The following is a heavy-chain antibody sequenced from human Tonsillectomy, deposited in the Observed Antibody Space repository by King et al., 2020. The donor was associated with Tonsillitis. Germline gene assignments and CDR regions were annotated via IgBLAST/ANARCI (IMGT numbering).Heavy chain of an antibody. V-gene: IGHV3-11*01. Sequence: QLVQSGGVLVKPGGSLRLSCVASGFTFSDNYMTWIRQAPGKGLEWVSSISSSGSTIFYADSVRGRFTISRDNAKTSLYLQMNSLRAEDTAVYYCVREGNTYWRAFDIWGQGTMVTVSP. CDR2: ISSSGSTI. CDR3: VREGNTYWRAFDI. D-gene: IGHD1-1*01. CDR1: GFTFSDNY. J-gene: IGHJ3*02.